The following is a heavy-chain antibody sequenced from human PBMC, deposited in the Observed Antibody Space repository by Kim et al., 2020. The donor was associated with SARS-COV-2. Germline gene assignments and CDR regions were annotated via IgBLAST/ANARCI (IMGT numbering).Heavy chain of an antibody. CDR3: ARDPLIGYSGSYYGGGADY. V-gene: IGHV4-31*03. Sequence: SETLSLTCTVSGGSISSGGYYWSWIRQHPGKGLEWIGYIYYSGSTYYNPSLKSRVTISVDTSKNQFSLKLSSVTAADTAVYYCARDPLIGYSGSYYGGGADYWGQGTLVTVSS. CDR1: GGSISSGGYY. CDR2: IYYSGST. D-gene: IGHD1-26*01. J-gene: IGHJ4*02.